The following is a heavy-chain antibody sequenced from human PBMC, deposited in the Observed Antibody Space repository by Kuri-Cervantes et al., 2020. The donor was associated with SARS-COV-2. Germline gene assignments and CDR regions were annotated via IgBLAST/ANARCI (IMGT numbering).Heavy chain of an antibody. J-gene: IGHJ5*02. Sequence: GSLRLSCAASGFTVSSNYMSWIRQPPGKGLEWIGEINHSGSTNYNPSLKSRVTISVDTSKNQFSLKLSSVTAADTAVYYCARGGYSGYEGWFDPWGQGTLVTVSS. CDR2: INHSGST. D-gene: IGHD5-12*01. V-gene: IGHV4-34*01. CDR1: GFTVSSNY. CDR3: ARGGYSGYEGWFDP.